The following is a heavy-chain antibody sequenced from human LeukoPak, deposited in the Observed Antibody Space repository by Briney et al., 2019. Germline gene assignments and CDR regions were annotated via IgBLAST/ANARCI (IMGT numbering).Heavy chain of an antibody. V-gene: IGHV4-59*08. CDR1: GGSIGNYY. Sequence: KSSETLSLTCTVSGGSIGNYYWSWIRQPPGKKPEWIGYVYYSGSTNYKPSLKSRVTISVDSSKNQFSLKLSSVTAADTAVYYCARSPDTSGYYYYFDYWGQGTLVTVSS. D-gene: IGHD3-22*01. J-gene: IGHJ4*02. CDR2: VYYSGST. CDR3: ARSPDTSGYYYYFDY.